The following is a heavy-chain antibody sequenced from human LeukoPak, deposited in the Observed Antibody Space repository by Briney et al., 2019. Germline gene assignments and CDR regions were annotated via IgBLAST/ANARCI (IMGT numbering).Heavy chain of an antibody. CDR1: GGSISSSSYY. CDR3: ARHALLWFGELEGHYFDY. D-gene: IGHD3-10*01. J-gene: IGHJ4*02. V-gene: IGHV4-39*01. Sequence: SETLSLTCTVSGGSISSSSYYWGWIRQPPGKGLEWIGSIYYSGSTYYNPSLKSRVTISVDTSKNQFSLKLSSVTAADTAAYYCARHALLWFGELEGHYFDYWGQGTLVTVSS. CDR2: IYYSGST.